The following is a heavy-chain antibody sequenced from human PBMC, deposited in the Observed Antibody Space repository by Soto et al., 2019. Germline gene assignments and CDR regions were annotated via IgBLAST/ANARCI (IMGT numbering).Heavy chain of an antibody. CDR1: GFTFRDHA. V-gene: IGHV3-23*01. CDR3: AKDRYYDTPGWFDP. CDR2: ISANGASI. Sequence: GGSLRLSCVGSGFTFRDHAMRWVRQAPGRGLEWVSAISANGASIQHADSVKGRFSVSRDNAKNTVYLQMDNLRTEDSAVYYCAKDRYYDTPGWFDPWGQGSRVTVSS. J-gene: IGHJ5*02. D-gene: IGHD3-22*01.